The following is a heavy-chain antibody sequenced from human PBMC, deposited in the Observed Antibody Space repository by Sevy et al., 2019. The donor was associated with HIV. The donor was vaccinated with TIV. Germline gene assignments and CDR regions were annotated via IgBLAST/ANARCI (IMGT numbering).Heavy chain of an antibody. CDR1: GFTFDDYA. Sequence: GGSLRLSCAASGFTFDDYAMHWVRQAPGKGLEWVSGISWNSGSIGYADSVKGRFTISRDNAKNSLYLHMNSLRAEDTALYYCAKATQAYYYYYGMDVWGQGTTVTVSS. J-gene: IGHJ6*02. CDR2: ISWNSGSI. CDR3: AKATQAYYYYYGMDV. V-gene: IGHV3-9*01.